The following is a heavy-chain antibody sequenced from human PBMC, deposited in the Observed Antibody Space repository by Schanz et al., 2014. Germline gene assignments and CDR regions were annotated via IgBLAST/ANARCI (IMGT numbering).Heavy chain of an antibody. V-gene: IGHV3-11*06. D-gene: IGHD2-15*01. Sequence: QVQLVESGGGLVKPGGSLRLSCAASGFTFRDYYMSWIRQAPGKGLEWVSDISSGSSYANYADSVKGRFTISRDNSKNTLYLQMNTLRAEDTAVYYCARDRGYCSGGSCLTFDYWGQGTTVTVSS. CDR1: GFTFRDYY. CDR2: ISSGSSYA. J-gene: IGHJ4*03. CDR3: ARDRGYCSGGSCLTFDY.